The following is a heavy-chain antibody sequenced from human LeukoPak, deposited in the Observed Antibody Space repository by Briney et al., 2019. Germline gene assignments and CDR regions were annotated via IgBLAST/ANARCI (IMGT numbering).Heavy chain of an antibody. CDR2: IRYDGSNK. V-gene: IGHV3-30*02. CDR3: AKAISVGATTDAAD. D-gene: IGHD1-26*01. CDR1: GFTFSSYG. J-gene: IGHJ4*02. Sequence: GGSLRLSCAASGFTFSSYGMHWVRQAPGKGLEWVAFIRYDGSNKYYADSVKGRFTISRDSSKNTLYLQMNSLRAEDTAVYYCAKAISVGATTDAADWGQGTLVTVSS.